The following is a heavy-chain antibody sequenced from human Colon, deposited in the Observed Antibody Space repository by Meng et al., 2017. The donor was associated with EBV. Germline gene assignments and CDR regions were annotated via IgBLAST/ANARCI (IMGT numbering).Heavy chain of an antibody. CDR1: GTSITSSNW. J-gene: IGHJ4*02. CDR2: IYYGGST. CDR3: ASLYGDFAF. Sequence: QVQLRESGSGLVTPAWTLSLTCAVSGTSITSSNWWSWVRQPPGKGLEWIGEIYYGGSTNYNPSLKSRVTISLDESKNQFSLRLASMTAADTAVYYCASLYGDFAFWGQGTLVTVSS. V-gene: IGHV4-4*02. D-gene: IGHD4-17*01.